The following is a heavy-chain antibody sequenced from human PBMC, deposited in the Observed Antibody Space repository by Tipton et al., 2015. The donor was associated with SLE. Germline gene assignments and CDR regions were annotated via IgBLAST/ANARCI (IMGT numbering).Heavy chain of an antibody. D-gene: IGHD3-3*01. Sequence: SLRLSCAASGFTFSSYTMNWVRQAPGKGLEWVSSISSSSSYIYYADSLKGRFTISRDNAKNSLYLQMNSLRAEDTAVYYCARDKTAFTIFGVVIIRRDAFDIGGQGTMVTVSS. CDR2: ISSSSSYI. CDR3: ARDKTAFTIFGVVIIRRDAFDI. V-gene: IGHV3-21*01. CDR1: GFTFSSYT. J-gene: IGHJ3*02.